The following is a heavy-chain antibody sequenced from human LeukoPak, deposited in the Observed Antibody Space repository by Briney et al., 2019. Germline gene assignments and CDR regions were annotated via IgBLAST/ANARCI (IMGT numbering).Heavy chain of an antibody. V-gene: IGHV4-39*02. Sequence: SETLSLTCTVSGGSISSSSYYWGWIRQPPGKGLEWIGSIYYSGSTYYNPSLKSRVTISVDTSKNQFSLKLSSVTAADTAVYYCARDTVGATSYWGQGTLVTVSS. D-gene: IGHD1-26*01. CDR1: GGSISSSSYY. J-gene: IGHJ4*02. CDR2: IYYSGST. CDR3: ARDTVGATSY.